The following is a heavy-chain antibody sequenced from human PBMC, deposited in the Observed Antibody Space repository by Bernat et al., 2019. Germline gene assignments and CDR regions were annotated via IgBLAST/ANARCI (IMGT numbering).Heavy chain of an antibody. CDR3: AKDLYCSTTRCY. J-gene: IGHJ4*01. CDR2: ISSSGGST. CDR1: GFTFSAYA. D-gene: IGHD2-2*01. V-gene: IGHV3-23*01. Sequence: EVQLLESGGGLVQPGGSLRLSCAASGFTFSAYAMSWVRQAPGKGLEWVSAISSSGGSTYYADSVKGRFTISRDISKNTLYLQMNSLRAEDTAIYYCAKDLYCSTTRCYWGQEPWSPSPQ.